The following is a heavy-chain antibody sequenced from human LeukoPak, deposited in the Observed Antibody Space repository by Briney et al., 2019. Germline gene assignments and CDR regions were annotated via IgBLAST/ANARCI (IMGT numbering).Heavy chain of an antibody. CDR3: AKGHLDTATPYFDS. Sequence: PGGSLRLSCAASGFTVSSTYMTWVRQAPGKGLEWVSLIYSGGTTYHADSVKGRFTLSRDNSKNTLYLQMNSLRAEDTAVYYCAKGHLDTATPYFDSWGQGILVTVSS. CDR2: IYSGGTT. V-gene: IGHV3-53*01. D-gene: IGHD5-18*01. J-gene: IGHJ4*02. CDR1: GFTVSSTY.